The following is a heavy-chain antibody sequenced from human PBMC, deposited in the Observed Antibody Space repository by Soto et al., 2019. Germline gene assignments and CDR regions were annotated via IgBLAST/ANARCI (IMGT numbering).Heavy chain of an antibody. D-gene: IGHD3-3*01. V-gene: IGHV3-48*02. CDR3: ARVPPRGPGGVSYHYDFWSGRVVYYGMDV. J-gene: IGHJ6*02. Sequence: PGGSLRLSCAASGFTFSSYSMNWVRQAPGKGLEWVSYISSSSSTIYYADSVKGRFTISRDNAKNSLYLQMNSLRDEDTAVYYCARVPPRGPGGVSYHYDFWSGRVVYYGMDVWGQGTTLTVSS. CDR2: ISSSSSTI. CDR1: GFTFSSYS.